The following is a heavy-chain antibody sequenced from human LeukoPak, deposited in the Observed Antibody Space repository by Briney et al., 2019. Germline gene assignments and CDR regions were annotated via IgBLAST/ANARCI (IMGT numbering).Heavy chain of an antibody. CDR1: GFMFDDYA. V-gene: IGHV3-43*02. CDR2: ISGDGVSS. D-gene: IGHD5-24*01. CDR3: VREQFSHTSNYFDN. J-gene: IGHJ4*02. Sequence: GGSLRLSCAASGFMFDDYAMHWVRHVPGRGLESVSLISGDGVSSFYADSVKGRFTISRDNNNSSLSLQMRRLTTEDTAFYYCVREQFSHTSNYFDNWGQGILVTVSS.